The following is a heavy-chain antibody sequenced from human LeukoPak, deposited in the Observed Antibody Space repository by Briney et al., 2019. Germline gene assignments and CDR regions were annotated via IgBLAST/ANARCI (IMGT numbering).Heavy chain of an antibody. V-gene: IGHV3-30*18. Sequence: GRPLRLSCAASGFTFSSYGMHWVRQAPGKGLEWVAVISYDGSNKYYADSVKGRFTISRDNSKNTLYLQMNSLRAEDTAVYYCAKDSEGIQLWLPFASPPGNYFDYWGQGTLVTVSS. CDR3: AKDSEGIQLWLPFASPPGNYFDY. D-gene: IGHD5-18*01. CDR1: GFTFSSYG. J-gene: IGHJ4*02. CDR2: ISYDGSNK.